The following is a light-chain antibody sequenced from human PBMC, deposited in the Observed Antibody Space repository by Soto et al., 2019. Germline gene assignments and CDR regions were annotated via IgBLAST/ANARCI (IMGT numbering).Light chain of an antibody. J-gene: IGLJ1*01. CDR1: SSNIGAGYP. V-gene: IGLV1-40*01. CDR2: GNT. Sequence: QSVLTQPPSVSGAPGQRITISCTGSSSNIGAGYPVHWYQQLPGTAPKLLIFGNTIRPSGVPDRFSGSRSGLAITGLQAEDEADYYCQSYDSSLSGDVFGTGTKVTVL. CDR3: QSYDSSLSGDV.